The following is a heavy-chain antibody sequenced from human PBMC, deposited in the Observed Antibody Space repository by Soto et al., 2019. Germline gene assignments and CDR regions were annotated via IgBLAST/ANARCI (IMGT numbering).Heavy chain of an antibody. V-gene: IGHV1-2*02. CDR1: GYTFTGYY. CDR3: ARDRPVYRSSWLGFDP. Sequence: QVQLVQSGAEVKKPGASVKVSCKASGYTFTGYYMHWVRQAPGQGLEWMGWINPNSGGTNYAQKFQGRVTMTRDTSISTAYMELSRLRCDDTAVYYWARDRPVYRSSWLGFDPWGQGTLVTVSS. D-gene: IGHD6-13*01. J-gene: IGHJ5*02. CDR2: INPNSGGT.